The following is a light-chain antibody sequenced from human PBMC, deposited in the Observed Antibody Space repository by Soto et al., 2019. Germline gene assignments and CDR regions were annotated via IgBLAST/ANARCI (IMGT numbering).Light chain of an antibody. CDR2: ATS. Sequence: EIVVTQSPATLSVSPGERATLSCRASQSVGNNFAWYQQKPGQAPRLLIFATSTRAAVVPARFSGSGSGTEFTPTISSLQSEDFAVYYCQQYGDWPLTFGGGAKVEIE. V-gene: IGKV3-15*01. CDR3: QQYGDWPLT. J-gene: IGKJ4*01. CDR1: QSVGNN.